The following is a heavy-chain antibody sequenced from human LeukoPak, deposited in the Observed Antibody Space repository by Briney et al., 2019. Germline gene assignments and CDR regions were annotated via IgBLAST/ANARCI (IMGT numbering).Heavy chain of an antibody. CDR2: IIPILGIA. V-gene: IGHV1-69*04. CDR1: GGTFSSYA. J-gene: IGHJ4*02. Sequence: SVKVSCKASGGTFSSYAISWVRQAPGQRLEWMGGIIPILGIANYAQKFQGRVTITADKSTSTAYMELSSLRSEDTSVYYCASDVDIVATASYYFDYWGQGTLVTVSS. D-gene: IGHD5-12*01. CDR3: ASDVDIVATASYYFDY.